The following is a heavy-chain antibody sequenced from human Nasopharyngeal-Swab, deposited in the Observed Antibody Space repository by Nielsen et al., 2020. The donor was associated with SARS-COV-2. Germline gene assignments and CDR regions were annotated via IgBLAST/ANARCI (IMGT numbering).Heavy chain of an antibody. CDR3: VKDRGY. Sequence: WIRQPPGKGLEYVSAISSNGGSTYYADSVKGRFTISRDNSKNTLYLQMSSLRAEDTAVYYCVKDRGYWGQGTPVTVSS. V-gene: IGHV3-64D*06. J-gene: IGHJ4*02. CDR2: ISSNGGST.